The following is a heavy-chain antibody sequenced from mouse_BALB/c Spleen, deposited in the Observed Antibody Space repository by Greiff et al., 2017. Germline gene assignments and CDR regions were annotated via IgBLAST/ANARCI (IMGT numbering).Heavy chain of an antibody. V-gene: IGHV5-6-4*01. CDR1: GFTFSSYT. CDR3: TRDITTARGSFDY. CDR2: ISSGGSYT. Sequence: EVKLVESGGGLVKPGGSLKLSCAASGFTFSSYTMSWVRQTPEKRLEWVATISSGGSYTYYPDSVKGRFTISRDNAKNTLYLQMSSLKSEDTAMYYCTRDITTARGSFDYWGQGTTLTVSS. D-gene: IGHD1-2*01. J-gene: IGHJ2*01.